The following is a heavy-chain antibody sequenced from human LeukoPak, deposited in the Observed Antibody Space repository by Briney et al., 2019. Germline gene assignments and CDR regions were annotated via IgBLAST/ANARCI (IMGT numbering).Heavy chain of an antibody. CDR1: GYTFNNHY. D-gene: IGHD3-10*01. V-gene: IGHV1-46*02. J-gene: IGHJ5*02. Sequence: GASVKVSCKASGYTFNNHYMYWVRQAPGQGLEWMGVINPSGGSTSYAQKFQGRVTMTRDTSISTAYMELRSLTSEDTAIYYCVRDGEGVAISVNFWFDPWGQGTLVTVSS. CDR3: VRDGEGVAISVNFWFDP. CDR2: INPSGGST.